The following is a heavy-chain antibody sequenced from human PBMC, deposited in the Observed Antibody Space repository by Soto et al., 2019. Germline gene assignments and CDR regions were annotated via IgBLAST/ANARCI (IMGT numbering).Heavy chain of an antibody. J-gene: IGHJ4*02. CDR2: IYYSGST. Sequence: SETLSLTCTVSGGSISSYYWSWIRQPPGKGLEWIGYIYYSGSTNYNPSLKSRVTISVDTSKNQFSLKLSSVTAADTAVYDCARVPATVTTGPYFDYWGQGTLVTFSS. D-gene: IGHD4-17*01. CDR1: GGSISSYY. V-gene: IGHV4-59*01. CDR3: ARVPATVTTGPYFDY.